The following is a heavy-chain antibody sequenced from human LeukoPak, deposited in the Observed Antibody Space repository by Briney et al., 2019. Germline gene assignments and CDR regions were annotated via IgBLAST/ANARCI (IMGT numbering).Heavy chain of an antibody. V-gene: IGHV4-4*02. CDR1: GGSISSSKW. J-gene: IGHJ4*02. Sequence: SETLSLTCAVSGGSISSSKWWSWVRQPPGKGLEWIGEIYHTGSSNYNPSLKSRVTISVDKSKNLFSVKLSSVTAADTAVYYCASVRPLWGSYLNYWGQGTLVTVSS. CDR2: IYHTGSS. CDR3: ASVRPLWGSYLNY. D-gene: IGHD3-16*02.